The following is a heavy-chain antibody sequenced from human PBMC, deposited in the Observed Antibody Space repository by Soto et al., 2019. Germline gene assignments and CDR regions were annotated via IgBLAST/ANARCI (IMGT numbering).Heavy chain of an antibody. CDR1: GFTLSSHW. V-gene: IGHV3-74*01. CDR2: INTDGRST. J-gene: IGHJ6*03. Sequence: EVQLVESGGGVVQAGGSLRLSCAASGFTLSSHWMHWVRQAPGKGLVWVSHINTDGRSTAYADSVKGRFTISRDNAKNTLYLQMNSLRAEDTAVYYCTRRGVPAATVYYMDVWGKGTTVTISS. D-gene: IGHD2-2*01. CDR3: TRRGVPAATVYYMDV.